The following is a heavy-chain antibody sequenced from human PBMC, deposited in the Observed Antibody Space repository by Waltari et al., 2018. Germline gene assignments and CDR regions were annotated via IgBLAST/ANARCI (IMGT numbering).Heavy chain of an antibody. CDR1: GDTLPNYA. Sequence: QVQLVQSGAEVKKPGSSVMVSCQVSGDTLPNYAIHWVRQAPGQGLEWVGRIIPIFATVNFAQKFQDRVTITAATSTSTAYMEVSSLRSDDTAMYYCAVTLSAAPFYGLDVWGQGTTVTVFS. V-gene: IGHV1-69*08. D-gene: IGHD6-13*01. CDR2: IIPIFATV. CDR3: AVTLSAAPFYGLDV. J-gene: IGHJ6*02.